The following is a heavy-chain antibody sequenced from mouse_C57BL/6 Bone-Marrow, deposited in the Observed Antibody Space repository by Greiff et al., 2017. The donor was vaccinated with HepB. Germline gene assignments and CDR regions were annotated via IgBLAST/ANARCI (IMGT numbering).Heavy chain of an antibody. D-gene: IGHD2-1*01. CDR1: GFTFSDFY. J-gene: IGHJ3*01. CDR3: ARDAYYGNYRFAY. CDR2: SRNKANDYTT. V-gene: IGHV7-1*01. Sequence: EVKVVESGGGLVQSGRSLRLSCATSGFTFSDFYMEWVRQAPGKGLEWIAASRNKANDYTTEYSASVKGRFIVSRDTSQSILYLQMNALRAEDTAIYYCARDAYYGNYRFAYWGQGTLVTVSA.